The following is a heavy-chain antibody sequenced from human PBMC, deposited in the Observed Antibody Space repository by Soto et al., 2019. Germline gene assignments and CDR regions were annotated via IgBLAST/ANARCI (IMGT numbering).Heavy chain of an antibody. J-gene: IGHJ4*02. CDR1: GGSISSGDYY. CDR3: ARDRGGDSSSSVPDY. CDR2: IYYSGRT. V-gene: IGHV4-30-4*01. Sequence: SETLSLTCTVSGGSISSGDYYWSWIRQPPGKGLEWIGYIYYSGRTYYNPSLKSRFTISVDTSKNQFYLKLSSVTAADTAVYYCARDRGGDSSSSVPDYWGQGTLVTVSS. D-gene: IGHD6-6*01.